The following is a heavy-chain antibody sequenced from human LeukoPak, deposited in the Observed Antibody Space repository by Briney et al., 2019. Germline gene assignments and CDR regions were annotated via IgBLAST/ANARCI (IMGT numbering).Heavy chain of an antibody. CDR2: ISSSSSLI. Sequence: GGSLRLSCAASGFTFSNYGMNWVRQAPGKGLEWISYISSSSSLIYYADSVKGRFTISRDNSKNTLSLQMNSLRVEDTAMYFCAKDIQLSTWGLGTMVTVSS. J-gene: IGHJ3*01. CDR1: GFTFSNYG. V-gene: IGHV3-48*01. CDR3: AKDIQLST. D-gene: IGHD5-24*01.